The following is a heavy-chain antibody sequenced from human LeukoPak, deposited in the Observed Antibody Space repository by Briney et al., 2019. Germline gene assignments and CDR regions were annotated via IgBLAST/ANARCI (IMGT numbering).Heavy chain of an antibody. J-gene: IGHJ4*02. CDR2: IKQDGSEK. V-gene: IGHV3-7*01. CDR3: ARVEWAALDY. Sequence: GGSLRLSCAASGFIFKDYWMIWVRQAPGKGLEWVANIKQDGSEKYYVDSVKGRFTISRDNAKNSLYLQMNTLRAEDTAVYYCARVEWAALDYWGQGTLVTVSS. D-gene: IGHD6-6*01. CDR1: GFIFKDYW.